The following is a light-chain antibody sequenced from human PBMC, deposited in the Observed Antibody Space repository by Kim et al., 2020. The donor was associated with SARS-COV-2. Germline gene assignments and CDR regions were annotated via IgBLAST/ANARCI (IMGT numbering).Light chain of an antibody. CDR2: EVN. Sequence: QSTTTSCTGTSSDVGYYNHVSLYQQHPGKAPKLMIYEVNKRPSGVSNRFSGSKSGNTASLTISGLQAEDEADYHCCSYAGSSTSYIFGTGTKVTVL. CDR1: SSDVGYYNH. J-gene: IGLJ1*01. CDR3: CSYAGSSTSYI. V-gene: IGLV2-23*02.